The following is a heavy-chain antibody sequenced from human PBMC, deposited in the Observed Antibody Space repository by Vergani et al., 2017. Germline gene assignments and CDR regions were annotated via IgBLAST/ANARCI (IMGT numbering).Heavy chain of an antibody. CDR1: GFTFSSYG. V-gene: IGHV3-33*01. Sequence: QVQLVESGGGVVQPGRSLRLSCAASGFTFSSYGMHWVRQAPGKGLEWVAVIWYDGSNKYYADSVKGRFTISRDNSKNTLYLQMNSLRAEDTAVYYCTRHGPSGWYGPPDYWGQGTLVTVSS. J-gene: IGHJ4*02. D-gene: IGHD6-19*01. CDR3: TRHGPSGWYGPPDY. CDR2: IWYDGSNK.